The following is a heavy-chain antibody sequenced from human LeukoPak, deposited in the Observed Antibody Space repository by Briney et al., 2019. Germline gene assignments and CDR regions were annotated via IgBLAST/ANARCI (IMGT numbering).Heavy chain of an antibody. Sequence: GGSLRLSCAASGFTFSSYGTSWVRQAPGKGLEWVSAISGSGGSTYYADSVKGRFTISRDNSKNTLYLQMNSLRAEDTAVYYCAKGGLRGYDSSGYYGHYWGQGTLVTVSS. CDR2: ISGSGGST. J-gene: IGHJ4*02. D-gene: IGHD3-22*01. CDR1: GFTFSSYG. V-gene: IGHV3-23*01. CDR3: AKGGLRGYDSSGYYGHY.